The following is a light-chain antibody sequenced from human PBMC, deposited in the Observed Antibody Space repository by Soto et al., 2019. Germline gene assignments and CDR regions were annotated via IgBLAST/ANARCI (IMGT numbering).Light chain of an antibody. J-gene: IGKJ1*01. Sequence: IPMTLSPSSLSASFGDRVTITCRASQGISSYLNWYQQKPGKAPKLLIYDASALPRGVPSRFRGSGSGTKFTLTIASLQPDDFEPYYCQQYETFSGTCGPGTKVDIK. CDR1: QGISSY. CDR2: DAS. V-gene: IGKV1-39*01. CDR3: QQYETFSGT.